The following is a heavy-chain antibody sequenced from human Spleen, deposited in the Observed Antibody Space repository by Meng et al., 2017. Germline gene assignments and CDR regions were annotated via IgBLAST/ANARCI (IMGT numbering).Heavy chain of an antibody. CDR3: AKVAGIGARSWFDT. CDR1: GGSFRDYY. V-gene: IGHV4-34*01. Sequence: RLKWGAVLFLHPATPFRSCVAAGGSFRDYYWGWCRQHPGEWLEGIWEIYYTGSTNYNPSPKSRLTISVDKSKNQFSLKLSSVTAADTAVYYCAKVAGIGARSWFDTWGQGILVTVSS. J-gene: IGHJ5*02. D-gene: IGHD6-6*01. CDR2: IYYTGST.